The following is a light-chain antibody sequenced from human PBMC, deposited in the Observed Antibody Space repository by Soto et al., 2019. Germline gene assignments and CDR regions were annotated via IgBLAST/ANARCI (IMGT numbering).Light chain of an antibody. CDR2: GAS. CDR3: LQYDSFRT. CDR1: QSVSSD. J-gene: IGKJ1*01. V-gene: IGKV3D-15*01. Sequence: EIGMTQSRATLSVSTGERATLSFRSSQSVSSDLAWYHQKPGQAPRLLIYGASTRNVGIPDRFSGGGSGTEFTLTISSLQPDDFATYYCLQYDSFRTFGQGTKVDI.